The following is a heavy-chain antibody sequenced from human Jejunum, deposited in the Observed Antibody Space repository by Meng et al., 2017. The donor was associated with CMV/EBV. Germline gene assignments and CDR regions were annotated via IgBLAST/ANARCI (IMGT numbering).Heavy chain of an antibody. CDR3: AKGYGWLADS. CDR2: IYSCGST. CDR1: EFTVSNNY. V-gene: IGHV3-66*01. J-gene: IGHJ4*02. Sequence: EGQLVESGGGLVQPGGSLRLSCAASEFTVSNNYMAWVRQAPGKGLEWVSVIYSCGSTYYADSVKGRFTISRDNSKNTLYFQMNTLRAEDTAVYYCAKGYGWLADSWGQGTLVTVSS. D-gene: IGHD6-19*01.